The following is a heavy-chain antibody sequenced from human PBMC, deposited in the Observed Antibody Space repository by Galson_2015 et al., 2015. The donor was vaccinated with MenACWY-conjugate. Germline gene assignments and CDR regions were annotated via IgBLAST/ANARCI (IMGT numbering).Heavy chain of an antibody. Sequence: CAASGFTFRSYAMSWVRQAPGKGLEWVSAISGSGGSTYYADSVKGRFTISRDNSKTTLYLQMNSLRAEDTAVYYCAKDPPIVGASRKFDYWGQGTLVTVSS. J-gene: IGHJ4*02. D-gene: IGHD1-26*01. CDR1: GFTFRSYA. CDR3: AKDPPIVGASRKFDY. CDR2: ISGSGGST. V-gene: IGHV3-23*01.